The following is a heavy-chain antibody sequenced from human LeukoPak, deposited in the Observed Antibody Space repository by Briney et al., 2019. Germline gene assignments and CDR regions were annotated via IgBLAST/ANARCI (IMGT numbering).Heavy chain of an antibody. Sequence: PGGSLRLSCAASGVTVGNNYMNWVRQAPGKGLEWVSLIYSGGSTHYADSVKGRFTISRDNSKNTLYLQMNSLRVDDTAVYYCARGSFDYWGQGTLVTVSS. CDR1: GVTVGNNY. CDR3: ARGSFDY. CDR2: IYSGGST. V-gene: IGHV3-66*01. J-gene: IGHJ4*02. D-gene: IGHD6-19*01.